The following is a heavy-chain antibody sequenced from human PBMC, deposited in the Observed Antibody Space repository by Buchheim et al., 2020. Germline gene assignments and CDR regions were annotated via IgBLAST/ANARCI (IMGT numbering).Heavy chain of an antibody. Sequence: EVQLVESGGGLVQPGGSLRLSCAASGFTFSSYWMSWVRQAPGKGLEWVANIKQDGSEKYYVDSVKGRFTIHRDNAKNSLYLQMNSLRAEDTAVYYCARDSSSWSYYYYYYGMDVWGQGTT. CDR2: IKQDGSEK. CDR1: GFTFSSYW. V-gene: IGHV3-7*01. D-gene: IGHD6-13*01. J-gene: IGHJ6*02. CDR3: ARDSSSWSYYYYYYGMDV.